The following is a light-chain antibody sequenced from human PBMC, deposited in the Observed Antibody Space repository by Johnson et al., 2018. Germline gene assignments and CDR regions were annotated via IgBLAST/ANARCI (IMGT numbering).Light chain of an antibody. CDR3: GTWDSSLSAGNV. Sequence: QSVLTQPPSVSAAPGQKVTISCSGSSSNIGNNYVSWYQQIPGTAPKLLIYENNKRPSGIPDRFSGSQSGTSATLGIPGLPTGDEADYYCGTWDSSLSAGNVFGTGTKVTGL. CDR1: SSNIGNNY. J-gene: IGLJ1*01. V-gene: IGLV1-51*02. CDR2: ENN.